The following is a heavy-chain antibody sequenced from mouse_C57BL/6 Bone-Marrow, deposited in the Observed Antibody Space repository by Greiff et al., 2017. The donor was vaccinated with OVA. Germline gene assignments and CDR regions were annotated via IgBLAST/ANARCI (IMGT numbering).Heavy chain of an antibody. Sequence: EVKLQESGGGLVKPGGSLKLSCAASGFTFSSYTMSWVRQTPEKRLEWVATISGGGGNTYYPDSVKGRFTISRDNAKNTLYLQMSSLRSEDTALYYCARHYYYGSSYPAWFAYWGQGTLVTVSA. V-gene: IGHV5-9*01. CDR3: ARHYYYGSSYPAWFAY. CDR1: GFTFSSYT. J-gene: IGHJ3*01. CDR2: ISGGGGNT. D-gene: IGHD1-1*01.